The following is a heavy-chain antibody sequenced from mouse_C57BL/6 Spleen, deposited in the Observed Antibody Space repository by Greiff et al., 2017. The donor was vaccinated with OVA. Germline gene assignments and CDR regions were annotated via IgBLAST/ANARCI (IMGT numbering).Heavy chain of an antibody. CDR2: INYDGSST. J-gene: IGHJ4*01. CDR3: ARDLGYYSYAMDY. D-gene: IGHD1-1*01. V-gene: IGHV5-16*01. Sequence: DVQLVESEGGLVQPGSSMKLSCTASGFTFSDYYMAWVRQVPEKGLEWVANINYDGSSTYYLDSLKSRFIISRDNAKNILYLQMSSLKSEDTATYYCARDLGYYSYAMDYWGQGTSVTVSS. CDR1: GFTFSDYY.